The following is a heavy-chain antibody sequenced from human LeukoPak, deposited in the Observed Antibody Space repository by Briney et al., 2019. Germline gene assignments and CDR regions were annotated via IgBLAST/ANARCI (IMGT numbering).Heavy chain of an antibody. J-gene: IGHJ6*03. CDR1: GASIISSTYY. Sequence: SETLSLTCSASGASIISSTYYWGWIRQPPGKGLEWIGRISYSGTTYYNPSLKSRVTMSVDTSKNQFSLRLTSVTAADTAVYYCARRWNYGRNYYIDVWGKGAPVSVSS. V-gene: IGHV4-39*01. D-gene: IGHD1-7*01. CDR3: ARRWNYGRNYYIDV. CDR2: ISYSGTT.